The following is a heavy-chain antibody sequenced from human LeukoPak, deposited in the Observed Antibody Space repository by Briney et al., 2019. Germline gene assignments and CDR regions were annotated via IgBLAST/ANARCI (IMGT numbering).Heavy chain of an antibody. CDR1: GGSLTSGDYH. CDR3: AREGPDYSNPFDY. D-gene: IGHD4-11*01. V-gene: IGHV4-30-4*08. Sequence: SETLSLTCTVSGGSLTSGDYHWSWIRQPPGKGLEWIGYIYYSGSAYYNSSLKSRVVMSVDTSKKQFSLRLTSVTAADTAVYYCAREGPDYSNPFDYWGQGTLVTVSS. CDR2: IYYSGSA. J-gene: IGHJ4*02.